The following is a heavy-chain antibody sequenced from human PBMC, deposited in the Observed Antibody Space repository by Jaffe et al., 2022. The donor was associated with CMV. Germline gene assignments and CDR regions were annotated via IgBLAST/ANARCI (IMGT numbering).Heavy chain of an antibody. CDR1: GGSISSYY. J-gene: IGHJ5*02. CDR3: ARVRFIAAAATHWFDT. V-gene: IGHV4-59*01. Sequence: QVQLQESGPGLVKPSETLSLTCTVSGGSISSYYWSWIRQTPGKGLEWIGYIYYSGSTNYNPSLKSRVTISIDTSKNQFSLKLSSVTAADTAVYYCARVRFIAAAATHWFDTWGQGTLVTVSS. CDR2: IYYSGST. D-gene: IGHD6-13*01.